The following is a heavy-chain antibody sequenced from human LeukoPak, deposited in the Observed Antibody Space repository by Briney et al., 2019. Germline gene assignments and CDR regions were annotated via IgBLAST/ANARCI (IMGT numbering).Heavy chain of an antibody. CDR3: ARGGVSSSWSYNWFDP. CDR2: IIPIFGTA. CDR1: GGTFSSYA. J-gene: IGHJ5*02. V-gene: IGHV1-69*05. D-gene: IGHD6-13*01. Sequence: SVKVSCKASGGTFSSYAISWVRQAPGQGLGWMGGIIPIFGTANYAQKFQGRVTITTDESTSTAYMELSSLRSEDTAVYYCARGGVSSSWSYNWFDPWGQGTLVTVSS.